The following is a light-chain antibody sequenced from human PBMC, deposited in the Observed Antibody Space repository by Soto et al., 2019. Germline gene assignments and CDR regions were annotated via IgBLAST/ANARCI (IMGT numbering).Light chain of an antibody. J-gene: IGKJ4*01. CDR2: SAS. CDR1: QDISNY. Sequence: DIQMTQSPSSLSASVGDRVTMTCRASQDISNYLVWYQQQPGKVPKLLIYSASTLHSGVPSRFSGSGSGTDFTLTISRLQPEDVGTYYCQMYDDAPLIFGGGTKVEIK. V-gene: IGKV1-27*01. CDR3: QMYDDAPLI.